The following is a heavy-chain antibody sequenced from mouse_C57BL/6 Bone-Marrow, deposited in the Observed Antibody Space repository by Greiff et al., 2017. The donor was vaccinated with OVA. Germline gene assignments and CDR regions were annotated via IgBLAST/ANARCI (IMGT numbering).Heavy chain of an antibody. Sequence: LVESGPELVKPGASVKISCKASGYAFSSSWMNWVKQRPGKGPEWIGRIYPGDGDTNYNGKFKGKATLTEDNSSSTAYMQLSSLTSEDSAVYFCARQYYGSSYAMDYWGQGTSVTVSS. V-gene: IGHV1-82*01. CDR2: IYPGDGDT. CDR1: GYAFSSSW. J-gene: IGHJ4*01. CDR3: ARQYYGSSYAMDY. D-gene: IGHD1-1*01.